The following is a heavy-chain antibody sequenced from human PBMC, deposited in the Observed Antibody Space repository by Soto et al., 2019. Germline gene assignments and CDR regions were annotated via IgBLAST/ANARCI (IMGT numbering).Heavy chain of an antibody. V-gene: IGHV3-23*01. CDR1: GFTFSSYA. Sequence: GGSLRLSCAASGFTFSSYAMSWVRQAPGKGLEWVSAITPSGSRTFYADSVKGRFTISRDNSKDTLDLQMNSLRAEDTAVYYCAREAVGYDSSGYYPYYFDYWGQGTPVTVSS. J-gene: IGHJ4*02. D-gene: IGHD3-22*01. CDR2: ITPSGSRT. CDR3: AREAVGYDSSGYYPYYFDY.